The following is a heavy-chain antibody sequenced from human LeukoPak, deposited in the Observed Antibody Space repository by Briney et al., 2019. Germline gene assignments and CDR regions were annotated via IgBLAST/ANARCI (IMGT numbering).Heavy chain of an antibody. CDR2: MNPNSGNT. J-gene: IGHJ4*02. D-gene: IGHD3-16*02. V-gene: IGHV1-8*01. CDR1: GYTFTSYD. Sequence: GASVKVSCKASGYTFTSYDINWVRQATGQGLEWIGWMNPNSGNTGYAQKFQGRVTMTRNTSISTAYMELSSLRSEDTAVYYCARDSPGGYDYVWGSYRYTFDYWGQGTLVTVSS. CDR3: ARDSPGGYDYVWGSYRYTFDY.